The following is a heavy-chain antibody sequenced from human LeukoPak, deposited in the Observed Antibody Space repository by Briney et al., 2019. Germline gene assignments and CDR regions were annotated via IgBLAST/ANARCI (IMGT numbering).Heavy chain of an antibody. CDR1: GFTFSSYA. Sequence: GGSLRLSCAASGFTFSSYAMSWVRQAPGKGLEWVSAISGSGGSTYYADSVKGRFTISRDNSKNTLYLQMNSLGAEDTAVYYCAKDPPDEGITIFGVVHPNWFDPWGQGTLVTVSS. V-gene: IGHV3-23*01. J-gene: IGHJ5*02. D-gene: IGHD3-3*01. CDR2: ISGSGGST. CDR3: AKDPPDEGITIFGVVHPNWFDP.